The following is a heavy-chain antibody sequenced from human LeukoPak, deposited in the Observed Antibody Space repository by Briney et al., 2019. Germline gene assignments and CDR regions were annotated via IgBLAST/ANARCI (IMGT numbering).Heavy chain of an antibody. D-gene: IGHD3-10*01. CDR3: ATSSPMVRPDFDY. V-gene: IGHV3-53*01. Sequence: GGSLRLSCAASGFTVSSNYMSWVRQAPGKGLEWVSVIYSGGSTYYADSVKGRFTISRDNSKNTLYLQMNSLRAEDTAVYYCATSSPMVRPDFDYWGQGTLVTVSS. CDR1: GFTVSSNY. CDR2: IYSGGST. J-gene: IGHJ4*02.